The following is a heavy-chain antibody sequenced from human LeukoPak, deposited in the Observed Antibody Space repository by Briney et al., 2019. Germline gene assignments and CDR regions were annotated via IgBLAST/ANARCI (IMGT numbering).Heavy chain of an antibody. V-gene: IGHV1-24*01. CDR1: GYTLTELS. D-gene: IGHD3-3*01. CDR2: FDPEDGET. CDR3: ATGRSGSDFWSGYSQFDY. J-gene: IGHJ4*02. Sequence: ASVKVSCKVSGYTLTELSMHWVRQAPGKGLEWMGGFDPEDGETIYAQKFQGRVTMTEDTSTDTAYMELSSLRSEDTAVYYCATGRSGSDFWSGYSQFDYWGQGTLVTVSS.